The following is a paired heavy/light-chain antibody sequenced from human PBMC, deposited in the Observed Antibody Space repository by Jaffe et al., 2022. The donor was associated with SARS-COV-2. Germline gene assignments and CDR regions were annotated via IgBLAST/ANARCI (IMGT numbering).Heavy chain of an antibody. D-gene: IGHD2-21*02. V-gene: IGHV4-31*11. Sequence: QVQLQESGPGLVKPSQTLSLTCAVSGGFIRSGGYYWSWVRQHPGKGLEWIGYIDYRGNTDYDPSLKSRVTISVDTSKNQFSLNLSSVTAADTAVYYCVRDPPRGGDVFWGQGTLVTVSS. CDR1: GGFIRSGGYY. CDR2: IDYRGNT. J-gene: IGHJ4*02. CDR3: VRDPPRGGDVF.
Light chain of an antibody. CDR1: QSVSGNF. CDR3: QRYGSSPQT. Sequence: EIVMTQSPGTLSLSPGERATLSCRASQSVSGNFLAWYQQKPGQAPRLLIYGASSRATGIPDRFSGSGSGTDFTLTISRLEPEDFAVYYCQRYGSSPQTFGQGTKVEIK. V-gene: IGKV3-20*01. J-gene: IGKJ1*01. CDR2: GAS.